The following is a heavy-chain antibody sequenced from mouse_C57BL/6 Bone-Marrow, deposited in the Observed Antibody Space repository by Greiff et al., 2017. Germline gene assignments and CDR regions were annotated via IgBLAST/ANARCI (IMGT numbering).Heavy chain of an antibody. Sequence: QVQLQQPGAELVMPGASVKLSCKASGYTFPSYWMHWVKQRPGQGLEWIGAIDPSDSYTNYNQKFKGKSTLTVDKSSSTAYMQLSSLTSEDSAVYYCVYYYGSSAYWGQGTLVTVSA. V-gene: IGHV1-69*01. CDR1: GYTFPSYW. CDR2: IDPSDSYT. CDR3: VYYYGSSAY. D-gene: IGHD1-1*01. J-gene: IGHJ3*01.